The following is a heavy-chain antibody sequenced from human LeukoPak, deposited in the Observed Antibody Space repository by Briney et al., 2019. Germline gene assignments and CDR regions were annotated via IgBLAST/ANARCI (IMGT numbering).Heavy chain of an antibody. D-gene: IGHD5-18*01. CDR1: GGSISSGSYY. J-gene: IGHJ5*02. Sequence: SETLSLTCTVSGGSISSGSYYWSWIRQPAGKGLEWIGRIYTSGSTNYNPPLKSRVTISVDTSKNQFSLKLSSVTAADTAVYYCARGQGYSSGYEWFDPWGQGTLVTVSS. CDR3: ARGQGYSSGYEWFDP. V-gene: IGHV4-61*02. CDR2: IYTSGST.